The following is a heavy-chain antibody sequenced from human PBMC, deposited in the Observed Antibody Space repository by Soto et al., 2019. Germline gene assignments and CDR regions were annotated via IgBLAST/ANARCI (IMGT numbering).Heavy chain of an antibody. CDR2: IDPSDSYT. CDR3: ARHASITMVRGVIITVAFDI. V-gene: IGHV5-10-1*01. D-gene: IGHD3-10*01. CDR1: GYSFTSYW. Sequence: PGESLKISCNGSGYSFTSYWISWVRQMPGKGLEWMGRIDPSDSYTNYSPSFQGHVTISADKSISTAYLQWSSLKASDTAMYYCARHASITMVRGVIITVAFDIWGQGTMVTVSS. J-gene: IGHJ3*02.